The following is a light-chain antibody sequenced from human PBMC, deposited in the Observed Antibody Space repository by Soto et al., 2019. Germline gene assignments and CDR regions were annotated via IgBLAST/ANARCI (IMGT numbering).Light chain of an antibody. V-gene: IGKV1-33*01. CDR2: DAS. CDR3: QHNDSLPRT. Sequence: DSQMTQSPYSLSAFVGDRVTITCQASQDINNFLNWYRRKPGKGPKFLIYDASNLDAGVPSRFSGSGSGTDFSFTISSLQPEDIATKYCQHNDSLPRTVGQGTKVEIK. CDR1: QDINNF. J-gene: IGKJ1*01.